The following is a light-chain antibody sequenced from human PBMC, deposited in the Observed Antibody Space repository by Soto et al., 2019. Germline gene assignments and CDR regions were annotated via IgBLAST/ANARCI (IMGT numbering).Light chain of an antibody. CDR1: QGIGDT. Sequence: ELVVRQYQATLSDSSGGGATLSCRASQGIGDTLAWYQHKPGQTPSLLIYDTSTSSSGVPTRFSGSRSGTEFTLTINHLQFEGFAVYYCQPDNNWPLTVGGGTKVDIK. J-gene: IGKJ4*01. CDR3: QPDNNWPLT. V-gene: IGKV3-15*01. CDR2: DTS.